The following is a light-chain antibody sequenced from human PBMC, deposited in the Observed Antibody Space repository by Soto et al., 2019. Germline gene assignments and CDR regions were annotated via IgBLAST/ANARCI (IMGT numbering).Light chain of an antibody. V-gene: IGKV3-15*01. CDR2: GAS. CDR1: QSVSTN. J-gene: IGKJ1*01. Sequence: EIVMTQSPATLSVSPGERATLSCRASQSVSTNLAWYQQRPGQAPRLLIYGASTRATGIPARFSGSGSATEFTLTISSLQSEDFAVYYCLQYNNWPPLTFGQGTKVEIK. CDR3: LQYNNWPPLT.